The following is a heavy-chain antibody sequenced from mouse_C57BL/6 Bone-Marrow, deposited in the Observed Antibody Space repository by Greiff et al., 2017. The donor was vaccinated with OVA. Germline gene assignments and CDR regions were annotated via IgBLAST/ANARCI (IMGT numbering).Heavy chain of an antibody. CDR1: GYTFNSYW. V-gene: IGHV1-69*01. Sequence: QVQLQQPGAELVMPGASVKLSCKASGYTFNSYWMHWVKQRPGQGLEWIGEIDPSDSYTNYNQKFKGKSTLTVDKSSSTAYMQLSSLTSEDSAVYYWARRQYFDYWGQGTTLTVSS. CDR3: ARRQYFDY. CDR2: IDPSDSYT. J-gene: IGHJ2*01. D-gene: IGHD3-2*01.